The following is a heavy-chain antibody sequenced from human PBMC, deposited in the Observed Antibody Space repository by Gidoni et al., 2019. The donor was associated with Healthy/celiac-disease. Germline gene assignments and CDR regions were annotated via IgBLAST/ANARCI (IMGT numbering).Heavy chain of an antibody. V-gene: IGHV1-3*05. J-gene: IGHJ3*02. CDR1: GYTFTSYA. Sequence: QVQLVPSGAAEKKPGASVKVSCKASGYTFTSYAMQWVRQAPGQRLEWMGWINAGNGKTKYSQKFQGRVTITRDTSASTAYMELSSLRSEDTAGYYCARWGLTKAAFDIWGQGTMVTVSS. CDR2: INAGNGKT. CDR3: ARWGLTKAAFDI. D-gene: IGHD2-21*01.